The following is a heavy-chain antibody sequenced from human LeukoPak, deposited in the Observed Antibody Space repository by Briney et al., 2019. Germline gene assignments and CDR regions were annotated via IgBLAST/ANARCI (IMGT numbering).Heavy chain of an antibody. CDR2: IYYSGST. CDR3: ARARGGHRGYDYEISVLDY. D-gene: IGHD5-12*01. V-gene: IGHV4-31*11. Sequence: PSETLSLTCAVSGYSISSSSWWSWIRQHPGKGLEWIGYIYYSGSTYYNPSLKSRVTISVDTSKNQFSLKLSSVTAADTAVYYCARARGGHRGYDYEISVLDYWGQGTLVTVSS. CDR1: GYSISSSSW. J-gene: IGHJ4*02.